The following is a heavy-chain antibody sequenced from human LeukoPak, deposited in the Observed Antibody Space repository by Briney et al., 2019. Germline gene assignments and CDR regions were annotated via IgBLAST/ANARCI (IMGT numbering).Heavy chain of an antibody. D-gene: IGHD2-15*01. CDR2: ISGSGGST. Sequence: PGGSLRLSCAASGLILNTSYMNWVRQAPGKGLEWVSAISGSGGSTYYADSVKGRFTISRDNSKNTLYLQMNSLRAEDTAVYYCANFYSYYYYYMDVWGKGTTVTVSS. CDR3: ANFYSYYYYYMDV. V-gene: IGHV3-23*01. J-gene: IGHJ6*03. CDR1: GLILNTSY.